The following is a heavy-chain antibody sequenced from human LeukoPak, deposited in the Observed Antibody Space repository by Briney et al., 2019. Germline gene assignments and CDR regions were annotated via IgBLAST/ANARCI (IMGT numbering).Heavy chain of an antibody. CDR3: VKMAYGATYFDF. CDR2: VSANGGTT. D-gene: IGHD4/OR15-4a*01. J-gene: IGHJ4*02. Sequence: GGSLRLSCSASGFTFSTYAMHWVRQAPGKGLEYVSAVSANGGTTDYADSVKGRFTISRDNSRNTVNLQMSSLRTEDTAVYYCVKMAYGATYFDFWGQGTLVTVSS. V-gene: IGHV3-64D*06. CDR1: GFTFSTYA.